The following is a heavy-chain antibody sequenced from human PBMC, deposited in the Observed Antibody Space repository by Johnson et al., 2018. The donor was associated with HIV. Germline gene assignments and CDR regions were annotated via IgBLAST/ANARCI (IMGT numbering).Heavy chain of an antibody. J-gene: IGHJ3*01. CDR2: ISSTGSTI. Sequence: QVQLVESGGGLVKPGGSLRLSCVASGFTFSSYWMSWVRQAPGKGLEWVSYISSTGSTIYYADSVTGRFTISRDNAKRSLYLQMNSLRVEDTAVYYCARDGESQQLPLGDAFDFWGQGTMVTVSS. CDR3: ARDGESQQLPLGDAFDF. CDR1: GFTFSSYW. V-gene: IGHV3-11*04. D-gene: IGHD6-13*01.